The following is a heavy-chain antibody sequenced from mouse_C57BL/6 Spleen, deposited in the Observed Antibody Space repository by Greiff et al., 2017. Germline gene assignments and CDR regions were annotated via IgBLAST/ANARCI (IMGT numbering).Heavy chain of an antibody. J-gene: IGHJ1*03. V-gene: IGHV2-5*01. CDR3: AKKGYSNGYFDV. CDR1: GFSLTSYG. D-gene: IGHD2-5*01. Sequence: VKLMKSGPGLVQPSQSLSITCTVSGFSLTSYGVHWVRQSPGKGLEWLGVIWRGGSTDYNAAFMSRLSITKDNSKSQVFFKMNSLQADDTAIYYCAKKGYSNGYFDVWGTGTTVTVSS. CDR2: IWRGGST.